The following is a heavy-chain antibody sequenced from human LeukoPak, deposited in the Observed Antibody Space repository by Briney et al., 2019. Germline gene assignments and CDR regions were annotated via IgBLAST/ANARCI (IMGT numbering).Heavy chain of an antibody. CDR3: ARGYVGSWPL. V-gene: IGHV3-21*01. CDR1: GFTFSSYS. D-gene: IGHD6-13*01. Sequence: GGSLRLSCAASGFTFSSYSMNWVRQAPGKGLGWVSPISSSSSYIYYADSVKGRFTISRDNAKNSLYLQMNSLRAEDTAVYYCARGYVGSWPLWGQGTLVTVSS. CDR2: ISSSSSYI. J-gene: IGHJ4*02.